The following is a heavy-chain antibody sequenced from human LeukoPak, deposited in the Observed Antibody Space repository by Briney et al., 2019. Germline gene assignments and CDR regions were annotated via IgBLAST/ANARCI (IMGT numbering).Heavy chain of an antibody. J-gene: IGHJ2*01. CDR2: IWYDGSNE. D-gene: IGHD7-27*01. CDR3: ARSPRQQLGIRPRLYWYFDL. V-gene: IGHV3-33*08. Sequence: GGSLRLSCAASGFTFSSYAMHWVRQAPGKGLEWVAVIWYDGSNEYYADSVKGRFTISRDNSKNTLYLQMNSLRAEDTAVYYCARSPRQQLGIRPRLYWYFDLWGRGTLVTVSS. CDR1: GFTFSSYA.